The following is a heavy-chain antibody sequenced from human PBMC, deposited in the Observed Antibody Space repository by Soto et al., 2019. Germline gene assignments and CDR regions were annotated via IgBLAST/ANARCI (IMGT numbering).Heavy chain of an antibody. D-gene: IGHD6-19*01. CDR3: ARDASLSSGWPRGAFDI. Sequence: LRLSCAASGFTFSSYGMHWVRQAPGKGLEWVAVIWYDGSNKYYADSVKGRFTISRDNSKNTLYLQMNSLRAEDTAVHYCARDASLSSGWPRGAFDIWGQGTMVTVSS. V-gene: IGHV3-33*01. CDR1: GFTFSSYG. J-gene: IGHJ3*02. CDR2: IWYDGSNK.